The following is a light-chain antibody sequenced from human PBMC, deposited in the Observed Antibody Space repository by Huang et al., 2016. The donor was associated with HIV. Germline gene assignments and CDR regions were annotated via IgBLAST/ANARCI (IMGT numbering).Light chain of an antibody. J-gene: IGKJ2*02. Sequence: EIVLTQSPATLSLSPGERATLSCRASQSVSSYLAWSQQQPGQAPRRLIYDASNRATGIPARCRGSGSGTDFTLTISSLAPEDFAVYYCQQRSNWPLCTFGQGTKLEIK. CDR3: QQRSNWPLCT. V-gene: IGKV3-11*01. CDR1: QSVSSY. CDR2: DAS.